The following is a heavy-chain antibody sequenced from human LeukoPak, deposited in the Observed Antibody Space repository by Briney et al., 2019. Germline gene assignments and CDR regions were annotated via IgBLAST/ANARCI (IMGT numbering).Heavy chain of an antibody. J-gene: IGHJ4*02. D-gene: IGHD5-24*01. V-gene: IGHV3-7*01. Sequence: GGSLRLSCAASGFTFSSYWMSWVRQAPGKGLEWVANIKQDGSEKYYVDSVKGRFTISRDNAKNSLYLQMNSLRAEDTAVYYCARDGGGWLQSPFDYWGQGTLVTVSS. CDR1: GFTFSSYW. CDR3: ARDGGGWLQSPFDY. CDR2: IKQDGSEK.